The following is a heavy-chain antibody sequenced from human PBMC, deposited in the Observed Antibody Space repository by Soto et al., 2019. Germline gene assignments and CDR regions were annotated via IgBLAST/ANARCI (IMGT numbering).Heavy chain of an antibody. CDR3: ARERTLGYCSGGSCYSGDYAFDI. CDR1: GGSISSYY. V-gene: IGHV4-59*01. CDR2: IYYSGST. J-gene: IGHJ3*02. Sequence: TSETLSLTCTVSGGSISSYYWSWIRQPPGKGLEWIGYIYYSGSTNYNPSLKSRVTISVDTSKNQFSLKLSSVTAADTAVYYCARERTLGYCSGGSCYSGDYAFDIWGQGTMVTVSS. D-gene: IGHD2-15*01.